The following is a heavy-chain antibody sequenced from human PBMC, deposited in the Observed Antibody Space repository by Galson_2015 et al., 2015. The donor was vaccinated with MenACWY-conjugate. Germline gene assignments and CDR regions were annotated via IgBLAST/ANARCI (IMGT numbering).Heavy chain of an antibody. V-gene: IGHV3-48*03. CDR1: GFTFSSYD. D-gene: IGHD6-13*01. Sequence: SLRLSCAASGFTFSSYDINWVRQAPGRGLEWVSYISRSGTTIYYADSVKGRFTISRDNAKNSLYLQMNSLRAEDTAVYYCVTTEAAAGHFFDYWGQGTLVTVSS. CDR3: VTTEAAAGHFFDY. CDR2: ISRSGTTI. J-gene: IGHJ4*02.